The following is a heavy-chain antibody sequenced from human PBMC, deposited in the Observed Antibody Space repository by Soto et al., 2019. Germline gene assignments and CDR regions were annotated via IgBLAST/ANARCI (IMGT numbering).Heavy chain of an antibody. CDR3: ARTAYGSGDLFDY. J-gene: IGHJ4*02. CDR1: GFTFSGYW. Sequence: GGSLRLSCAASGFTFSGYWMSWVRQAPGKGLEWVANIKQDGSEKYYVDSVKGRFTISRDNAKNSLYLQMNSLRAEDTAVYYCARTAYGSGDLFDYWGQGT. CDR2: IKQDGSEK. D-gene: IGHD3-10*01. V-gene: IGHV3-7*01.